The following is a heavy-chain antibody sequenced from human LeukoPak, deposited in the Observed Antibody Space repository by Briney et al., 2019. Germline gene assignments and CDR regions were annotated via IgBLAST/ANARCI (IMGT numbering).Heavy chain of an antibody. J-gene: IGHJ3*01. Sequence: SETLSLTCAVYGGSFSGYYWSWIRQPPGKGLEWIGEINHSGSTNYNPSLKSRVTISVDTSKNQFSLKLSSVTAADTAVYYCARLRNVGGNPHPFNVWGQGTTVTVSS. CDR3: ARLRNVGGNPHPFNV. CDR2: INHSGST. CDR1: GGSFSGYY. V-gene: IGHV4-34*01. D-gene: IGHD4-23*01.